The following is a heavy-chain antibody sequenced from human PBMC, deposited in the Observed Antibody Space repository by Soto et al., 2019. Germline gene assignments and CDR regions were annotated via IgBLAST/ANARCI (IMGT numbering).Heavy chain of an antibody. CDR3: ARVKLAGRGGFDY. V-gene: IGHV4-39*02. CDR2: IYYSGSS. Sequence: SETLSLTCTVSGGSITSSEYYWAWIRQPPGKGLQFVGTIYYSGSSYSNPSLKSRLSMSVDTSKNQFSLTMKSVTAADTGVYYCARVKLAGRGGFDYWGLGTLVTVSS. D-gene: IGHD2-15*01. CDR1: GGSITSSEYY. J-gene: IGHJ4*02.